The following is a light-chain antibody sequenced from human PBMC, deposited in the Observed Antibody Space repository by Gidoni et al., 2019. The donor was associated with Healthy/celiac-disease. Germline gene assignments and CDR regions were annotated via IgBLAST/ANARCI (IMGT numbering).Light chain of an antibody. CDR1: QGISNY. V-gene: IGKV1-27*01. CDR2: AAS. CDR3: QKYNSAPL. Sequence: DIQMTQSPSSLSASVGDRVTITCRESQGISNYLAWYQQKPRKVPKLLIYAASTLQSGVPSRFSRSGSGTDFTLTLSSLQPEDVATYYCQKYNSAPLFGPGTQVDIK. J-gene: IGKJ3*01.